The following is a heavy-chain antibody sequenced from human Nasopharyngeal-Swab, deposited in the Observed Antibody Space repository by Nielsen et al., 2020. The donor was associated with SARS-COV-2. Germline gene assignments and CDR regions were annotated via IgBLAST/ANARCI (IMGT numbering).Heavy chain of an antibody. J-gene: IGHJ4*02. Sequence: GESLKISCAASGFTFSSYAMSWVRQAPGKGLEWVSGISGSGGSTYYADSVKGRFTISRDNSKNTLYLQMNGLRAEDTAVYYCAKEGGPTTIVVVIPYYFDYWGQGTLVTVSS. CDR2: ISGSGGST. CDR3: AKEGGPTTIVVVIPYYFDY. D-gene: IGHD3-22*01. CDR1: GFTFSSYA. V-gene: IGHV3-23*01.